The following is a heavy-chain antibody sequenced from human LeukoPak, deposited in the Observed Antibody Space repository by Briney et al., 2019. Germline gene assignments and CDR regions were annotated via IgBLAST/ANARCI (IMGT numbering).Heavy chain of an antibody. V-gene: IGHV1-2*02. CDR3: ARSAAAGTGWFDP. CDR1: GYTFTGYY. J-gene: IGHJ5*02. CDR2: INPNSGGT. D-gene: IGHD6-13*01. Sequence: ASVKVSCKASGYTFTGYYMHWVRQASGQGLEWMGWINPNSGGTNYAQKFQGRVTMTRDTSISTAYMELSRLRSDDTAVYYCARSAAAGTGWFDPWGQGTLVTVSS.